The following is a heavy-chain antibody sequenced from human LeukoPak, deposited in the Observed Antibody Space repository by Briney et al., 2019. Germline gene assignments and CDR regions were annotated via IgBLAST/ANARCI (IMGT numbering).Heavy chain of an antibody. CDR1: GGSISSSSYY. Sequence: PSEALSLTCTVSGGSISSSSYYWGWIRQPPGKGLEWIGSIYYSGSTYYNPSLKSRVTISVDTSKNQFSLKLSSVTAADTAVYYCARPKGHHAWVGNWFDPWGQGTLVTVSS. V-gene: IGHV4-39*07. CDR2: IYYSGST. CDR3: ARPKGHHAWVGNWFDP. J-gene: IGHJ5*02.